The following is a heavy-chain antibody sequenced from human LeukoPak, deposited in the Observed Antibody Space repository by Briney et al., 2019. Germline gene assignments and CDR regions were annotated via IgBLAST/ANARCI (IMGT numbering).Heavy chain of an antibody. Sequence: ASVKVSCKASGYIFTGYYMHWVRQAPGQGLEWMGWINPNSGDTNYAQKLQGRVTMTTDTSTSTAYMELRSLRSDDTAVYYCARDDDSSGYSVYWGQGTLVTVSS. CDR3: ARDDDSSGYSVY. V-gene: IGHV1-2*02. D-gene: IGHD3-22*01. CDR2: INPNSGDT. J-gene: IGHJ4*02. CDR1: GYIFTGYY.